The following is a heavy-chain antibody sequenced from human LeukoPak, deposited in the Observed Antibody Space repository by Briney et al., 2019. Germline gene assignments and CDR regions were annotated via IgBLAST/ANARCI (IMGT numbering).Heavy chain of an antibody. Sequence: GGSLRLSCAASGFTFSSYSMNWVRQAPGKGLEWVSSISSSSSYIYYADSVKGRFTISRDNAKNSLYLQMNSLIAEETAVYYCARDLLASGILTGYYPFDYWGQGTLVTVSS. D-gene: IGHD3-9*01. CDR3: ARDLLASGILTGYYPFDY. V-gene: IGHV3-21*01. CDR2: ISSSSSYI. J-gene: IGHJ4*02. CDR1: GFTFSSYS.